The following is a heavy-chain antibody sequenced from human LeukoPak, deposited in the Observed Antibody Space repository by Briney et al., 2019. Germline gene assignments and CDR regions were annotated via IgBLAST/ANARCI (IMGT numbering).Heavy chain of an antibody. CDR1: GGSISSSSYY. CDR3: ARGQWLPVFDF. Sequence: SETLCLTCTVSGGSISSSSYYWGWIRQPPGKGLEWIGSIYYSGSTYYNPSLKSRVTISVDTSKNQFSLKLSSVTAADTAVYYCARGQWLPVFDFWGQGTLVTVSS. V-gene: IGHV4-39*07. D-gene: IGHD3-22*01. CDR2: IYYSGST. J-gene: IGHJ4*02.